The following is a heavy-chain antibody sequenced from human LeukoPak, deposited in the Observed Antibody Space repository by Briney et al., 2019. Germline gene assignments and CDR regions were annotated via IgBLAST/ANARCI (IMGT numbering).Heavy chain of an antibody. D-gene: IGHD3-22*01. Sequence: PGGSLRLSCAASGFTFSSYSMNWVRQAPGKGLEWVSYISSSSSTIYYADSVKGRFTISRDNAKNSLYLQMNSLRPEDTAVYYCSIHYDSRDYPLNYWGQGTLVIVSS. CDR3: SIHYDSRDYPLNY. J-gene: IGHJ4*02. CDR2: ISSSSSTI. CDR1: GFTFSSYS. V-gene: IGHV3-48*01.